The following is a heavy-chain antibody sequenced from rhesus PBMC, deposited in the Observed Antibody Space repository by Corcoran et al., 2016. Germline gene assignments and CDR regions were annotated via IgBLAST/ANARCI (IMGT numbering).Heavy chain of an antibody. D-gene: IGHD3-16*01. CDR2: IRSGGGT. J-gene: IGHJ5-2*02. V-gene: IGHV4-160*01. CDR1: GGSVSGYW. Sequence: QVQLQQWGEGLVKPSETLSLTCAVYGGSVSGYWWGWIRQPPGKGLEWIGRIRSGGGTNSTPSLKSRVTISRDTSKNQFSLRLSSVTAADTAVYYCARQYSGSFGSLDVWGRGVLVTVSS. CDR3: ARQYSGSFGSLDV.